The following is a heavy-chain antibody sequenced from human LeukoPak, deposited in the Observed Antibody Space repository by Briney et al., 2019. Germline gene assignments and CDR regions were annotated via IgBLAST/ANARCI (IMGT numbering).Heavy chain of an antibody. CDR2: TSGDGITT. CDR3: ARDHVYGGADY. J-gene: IGHJ4*02. V-gene: IGHV3-43*02. CDR1: GFTFDDYA. D-gene: IGHD5/OR15-5a*01. Sequence: GGSLRLSCAASGFTFDDYAMHWVRQAPGKGLEWVSLTSGDGITTYFADSVKGRFTISRDSSKSSLFLQMNSLRTEDTALYYCARDHVYGGADYWGQGTLVTVSS.